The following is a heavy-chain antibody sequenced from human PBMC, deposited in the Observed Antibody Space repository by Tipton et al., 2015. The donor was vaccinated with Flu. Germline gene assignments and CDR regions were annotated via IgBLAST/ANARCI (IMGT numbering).Heavy chain of an antibody. Sequence: LSLTCTVSGGSISSGGYYWSWIRQHPGKGLEWIGYIYYSGSTYYNPSPKSRVTISVDTSKNQFSLKLSSVTAADTAVYYCARVLDYYDSSGPFGYWGQGTLVTVSS. J-gene: IGHJ4*02. D-gene: IGHD3-22*01. CDR1: GGSISSGGYY. V-gene: IGHV4-31*03. CDR2: IYYSGST. CDR3: ARVLDYYDSSGPFGY.